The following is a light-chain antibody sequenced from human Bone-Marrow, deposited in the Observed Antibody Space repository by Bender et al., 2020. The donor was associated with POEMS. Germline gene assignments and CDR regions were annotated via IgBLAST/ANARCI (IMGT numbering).Light chain of an antibody. CDR1: RSDVGGYNF. CDR2: DVV. Sequence: QSSLTQPPSASGSPGQSVTISCTGSRSDVGGYNFVSWYQHHPGAAPKLLIYDVVKRPSGVPDRFSGSKSGNTASLTISGIEAEDEGSYYCCSYVGSYILMFGGGTNLTV. V-gene: IGLV2-11*01. J-gene: IGLJ3*02. CDR3: CSYVGSYILM.